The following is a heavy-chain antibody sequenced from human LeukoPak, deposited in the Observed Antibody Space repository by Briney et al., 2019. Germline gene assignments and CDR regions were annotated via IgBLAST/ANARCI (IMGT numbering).Heavy chain of an antibody. CDR3: AREAGGYDAYYFGY. CDR2: IWYDGSNK. Sequence: RTGGSLRLSCAASGFTFSSYGMHWVRQAPGKGLEWVAVIWYDGSNKYYADSVKGRFTISRDNSKNTLYLQMNSLRAEDTAVYYCAREAGGYDAYYFGYWGQGTLVTVSS. CDR1: GFTFSSYG. V-gene: IGHV3-33*01. D-gene: IGHD5-12*01. J-gene: IGHJ4*02.